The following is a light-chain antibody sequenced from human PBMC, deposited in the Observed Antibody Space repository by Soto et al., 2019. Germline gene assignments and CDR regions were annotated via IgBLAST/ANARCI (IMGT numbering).Light chain of an antibody. V-gene: IGKV1-9*01. Sequence: IQMTQSPSFLSASVGDRVPITCRASQGISSYLAWYQQKPGKAPKLLIYAASTLQSGVPSRFSGSGSGTEFTLTISSLQPEDFATYYCQQLNSYSSTFGQGTKVDI. J-gene: IGKJ1*01. CDR2: AAS. CDR3: QQLNSYSST. CDR1: QGISSY.